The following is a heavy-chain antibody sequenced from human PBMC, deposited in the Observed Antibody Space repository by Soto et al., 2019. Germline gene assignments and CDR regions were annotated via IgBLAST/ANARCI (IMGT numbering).Heavy chain of an antibody. J-gene: IGHJ4*02. CDR3: VRHGNGTPSYFDF. Sequence: EVQLVQSGAEVKKPGESLTISCKGSGYKFIGYWISWVRQMPGKGLEWVGRIDPSDSYTSYSPSFQGHVTISVDKSISTAYLQWRSLQASDTAKYYCVRHGNGTPSYFDFWGRGTLVPVSS. D-gene: IGHD1-1*01. CDR1: GYKFIGYW. CDR2: IDPSDSYT. V-gene: IGHV5-10-1*03.